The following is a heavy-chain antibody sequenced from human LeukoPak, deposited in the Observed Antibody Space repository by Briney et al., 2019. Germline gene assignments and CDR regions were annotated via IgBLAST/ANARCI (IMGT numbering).Heavy chain of an antibody. D-gene: IGHD5-12*01. J-gene: IGHJ4*02. CDR3: AKMGDSGYEFDY. Sequence: GGSLRLSCAASGFTFSSYGMHWVRQAPGKGLEWGAVISYDGSNKYYADSVKGRFTISRDNSKNTLYLQMNSLRAEDTAVYYCAKMGDSGYEFDYWGQGTLVTVSS. CDR1: GFTFSSYG. CDR2: ISYDGSNK. V-gene: IGHV3-30*18.